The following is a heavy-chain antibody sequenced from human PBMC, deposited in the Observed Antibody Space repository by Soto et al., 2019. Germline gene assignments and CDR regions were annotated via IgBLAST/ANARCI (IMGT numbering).Heavy chain of an antibody. Sequence: GASVKVSCKASGYTFTSYDINWVRQATGQGLERMGWMNPNSGNTGYAQKFQGRVTMTRNTSISTAYMELSSLRSEDTAVYYCARNSELRYFDWLQSRSYYYYGMDVWGQGTTVTVSS. CDR2: MNPNSGNT. V-gene: IGHV1-8*01. CDR3: ARNSELRYFDWLQSRSYYYYGMDV. D-gene: IGHD3-9*01. CDR1: GYTFTSYD. J-gene: IGHJ6*02.